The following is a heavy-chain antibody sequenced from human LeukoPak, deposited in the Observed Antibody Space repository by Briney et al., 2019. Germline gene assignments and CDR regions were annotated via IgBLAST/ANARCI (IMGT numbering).Heavy chain of an antibody. V-gene: IGHV1-18*01. CDR3: ARDYCSGGICYGVDY. J-gene: IGHJ4*02. CDR1: GYNFLSYG. CDR2: ISAYNGNT. Sequence: ASVKVSCKASGYNFLSYGITWVRQAPGQGLEWMGWISAYNGNTNYAQKLQGRVTMTTDTSTSTAYMELRSLRSDDTAVYFCARDYCSGGICYGVDYWGQGTLVTVSS. D-gene: IGHD2-15*01.